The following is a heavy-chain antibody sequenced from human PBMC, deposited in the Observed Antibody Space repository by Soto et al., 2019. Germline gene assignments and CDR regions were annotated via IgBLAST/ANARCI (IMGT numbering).Heavy chain of an antibody. V-gene: IGHV6-1*01. CDR2: TYYRSKWYN. J-gene: IGHJ4*02. Sequence: QVQLQQSGPGLVKPSQTLSLTCAISGDSVSSNSATWNWIRQFPSRGLEWLGRTYYRSKWYNDYSVSVKSRIPINPNTSKSQFSLQLNSVTPDDTAVYYCAGGKGYGFDHWGQGTLVTVSS. D-gene: IGHD4-17*01. CDR3: AGGKGYGFDH. CDR1: GDSVSSNSAT.